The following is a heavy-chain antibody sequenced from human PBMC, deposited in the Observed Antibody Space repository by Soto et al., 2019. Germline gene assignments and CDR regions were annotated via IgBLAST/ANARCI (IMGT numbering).Heavy chain of an antibody. J-gene: IGHJ6*03. V-gene: IGHV4-59*08. CDR1: HGSISSYY. CDR2: IYYSVST. Sequence: SQTLSDTWTVSHGSISSYYWSWILKTPFKLLEFIWYIYYSVSTNYNPSLKSRVTISVDTSKNQFSLKLSSVTAADTAVYYCASLTGYYNVMGLGEHRNYYYYMEVWGKGTTVTVSS. CDR3: ASLTGYYNVMGLGEHRNYYYYMEV. D-gene: IGHD3-9*01.